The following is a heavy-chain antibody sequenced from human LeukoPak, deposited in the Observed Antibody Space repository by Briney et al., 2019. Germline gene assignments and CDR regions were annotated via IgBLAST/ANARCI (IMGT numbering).Heavy chain of an antibody. CDR2: IYTSGST. V-gene: IGHV4-61*02. CDR3: ARASTVTHIYYYYYMDV. J-gene: IGHJ6*03. D-gene: IGHD4-11*01. Sequence: SQTLSLTCTVSGGSISSGSYYWSWIRQPAGKGLEWIGRIYTSGSTNYNPSLKSRVTISVDTSKNQFSLKLSSVTAADTAVYYCARASTVTHIYYYYYMDVWGKGTTVTVSS. CDR1: GGSISSGSYY.